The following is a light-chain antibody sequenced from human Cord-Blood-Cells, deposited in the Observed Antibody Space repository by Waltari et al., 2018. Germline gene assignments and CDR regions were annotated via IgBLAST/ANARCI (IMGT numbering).Light chain of an antibody. CDR3: QQSYSTLMYS. Sequence: DIQMTQPPSSLSASVGDSVTIPCRASQSISSYLNWYQQKPGKAPKLLIYAASSLQSGVPARFSGSGSGTDFTLTISSLQPEDFATYYCQQSYSTLMYSFGQGTKLEIK. CDR1: QSISSY. CDR2: AAS. J-gene: IGKJ2*03. V-gene: IGKV1-39*01.